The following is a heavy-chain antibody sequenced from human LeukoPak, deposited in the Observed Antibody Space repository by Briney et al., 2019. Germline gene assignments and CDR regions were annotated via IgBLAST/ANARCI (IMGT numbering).Heavy chain of an antibody. J-gene: IGHJ6*03. Sequence: GGSLRLSCAASGFTFSSYGMHWVRQAPGKGLEWVSFIRYDGSNKYYTDSVKGRFTISRDNSKNTLYLQMNSLRAEDTAVYYCAKGRGWEASYYFYYMDVWGKGTTVTVSS. CDR1: GFTFSSYG. D-gene: IGHD1-26*01. V-gene: IGHV3-30*02. CDR3: AKGRGWEASYYFYYMDV. CDR2: IRYDGSNK.